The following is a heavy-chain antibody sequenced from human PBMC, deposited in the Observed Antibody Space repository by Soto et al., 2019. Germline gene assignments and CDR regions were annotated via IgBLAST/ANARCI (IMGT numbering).Heavy chain of an antibody. CDR2: ISFDGNNK. CDR1: GFTFSSYA. Sequence: QVQLVESGGGVVQPGRSLRLSCAASGFTFSSYALHWVRQAPGRGLEWVALISFDGNNKYYANSVKGRFTISRDNSKNTLYLQMSSLRAEDTAVYYCGRCSSTSCHLGADYWGQGTLVTVSP. CDR3: GRCSSTSCHLGADY. V-gene: IGHV3-30-3*01. D-gene: IGHD2-2*01. J-gene: IGHJ4*02.